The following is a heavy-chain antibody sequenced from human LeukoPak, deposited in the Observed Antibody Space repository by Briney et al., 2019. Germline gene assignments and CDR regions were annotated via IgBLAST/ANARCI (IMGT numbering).Heavy chain of an antibody. D-gene: IGHD4-17*01. CDR3: ARNDYGDYGWFDP. Sequence: ASVKVSCKASGYTFTSYGISWVRQAAGQGLEWMGWISAYNGDTNYAQKLQGKVTMTTDTSTSTAYMELRSLRSDDTAVYYCARNDYGDYGWFDPWGQGTLVTVSS. CDR2: ISAYNGDT. CDR1: GYTFTSYG. V-gene: IGHV1-18*01. J-gene: IGHJ5*02.